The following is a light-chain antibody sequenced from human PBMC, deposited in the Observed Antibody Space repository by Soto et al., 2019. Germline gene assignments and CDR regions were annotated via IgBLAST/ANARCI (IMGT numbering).Light chain of an antibody. J-gene: IGKJ3*01. V-gene: IGKV2-28*01. CDR2: LGS. CDR3: MQTLQTPFT. CDR1: QSLLHSDGYKY. Sequence: IVMPQSPVSLPVTPGEPASISCKSSQSLLHSDGYKYLDWYVQKAGQSPQLLIYLGSHRASGVPDRISGSGSGTDFTLKISKVEADDVGVYYCMQTLQTPFTFGPGTKVDIE.